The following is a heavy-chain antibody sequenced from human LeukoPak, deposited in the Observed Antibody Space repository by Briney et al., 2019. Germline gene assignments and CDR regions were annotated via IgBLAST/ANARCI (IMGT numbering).Heavy chain of an antibody. Sequence: PSDTLSLTCTVSGSSISNNALWCWIRQPPGKGLEWIGYIYHSGSTYYNPSLKSRVTMSADTSKNQFSLKLTSVTAVDTAVYYCARMVSGSGTYYFDSWGQGTLVTVSS. CDR1: GSSISNNAL. D-gene: IGHD3-10*01. J-gene: IGHJ4*02. CDR2: IYHSGST. CDR3: ARMVSGSGTYYFDS. V-gene: IGHV4-28*01.